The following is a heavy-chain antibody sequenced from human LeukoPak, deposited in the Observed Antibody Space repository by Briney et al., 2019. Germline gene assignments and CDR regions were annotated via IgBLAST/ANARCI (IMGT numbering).Heavy chain of an antibody. D-gene: IGHD6-19*01. CDR1: GGSISSSSYY. Sequence: SETLSLTCTVSGGSISSSSYYWGWIRQPPGKGLEWIGSVFYSGSTFYNPSLKSRVTISVDTSKNQFSLKLTSVTAADTAVYYCAREKLGGPYDSGWYKDYWGQGTLVTVSS. V-gene: IGHV4-39*07. CDR3: AREKLGGPYDSGWYKDY. J-gene: IGHJ4*02. CDR2: VFYSGST.